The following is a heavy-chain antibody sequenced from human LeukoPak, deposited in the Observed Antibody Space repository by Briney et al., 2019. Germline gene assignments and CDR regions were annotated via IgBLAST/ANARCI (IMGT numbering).Heavy chain of an antibody. J-gene: IGHJ3*02. V-gene: IGHV3-7*02. Sequence: PGGSLRLSCAASGFXCSTYWISWVRQAPGKGLEWVADINQDGSEKTYVDSVKGRFTISRDNAKNSLSLQMNSLRAEDTAVYYCARRLYCGGDCYSVGAFDIWGRGQWSPSLQ. D-gene: IGHD2-21*02. CDR1: GFXCSTYW. CDR2: INQDGSEK. CDR3: ARRLYCGGDCYSVGAFDI.